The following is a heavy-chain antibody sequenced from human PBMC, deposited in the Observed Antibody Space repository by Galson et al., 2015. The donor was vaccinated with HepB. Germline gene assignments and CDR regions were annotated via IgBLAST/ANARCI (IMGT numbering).Heavy chain of an antibody. CDR3: ARDTTLVLQAFDI. J-gene: IGHJ3*02. V-gene: IGHV4-59*01. Sequence: ETLSLTCTVSGGSISSYFWSWSRQPPGKGLEWIGYIYYSGSTDYNPSLKSRVTISLDKPKNQFSLKLSSVTAADTAVYYCARDTTLVLQAFDIWGHGTLVTVSS. CDR1: GGSISSYF. D-gene: IGHD1-1*01. CDR2: IYYSGST.